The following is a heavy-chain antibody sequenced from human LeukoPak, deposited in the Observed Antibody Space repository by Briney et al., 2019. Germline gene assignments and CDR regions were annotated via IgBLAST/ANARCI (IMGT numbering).Heavy chain of an antibody. CDR3: ARYYYDSSGYSMGYDAFDI. D-gene: IGHD3-22*01. Sequence: GRSLRLSCAASGFTFSSYAMHWVRQAPGKGLEWVAVISYDGSNKYYADSVKGRFTISRDNSKNTLYLQMNSLRAEDTAVYYCARYYYDSSGYSMGYDAFDIWGQGTMATVSS. CDR2: ISYDGSNK. CDR1: GFTFSSYA. V-gene: IGHV3-30-3*01. J-gene: IGHJ3*02.